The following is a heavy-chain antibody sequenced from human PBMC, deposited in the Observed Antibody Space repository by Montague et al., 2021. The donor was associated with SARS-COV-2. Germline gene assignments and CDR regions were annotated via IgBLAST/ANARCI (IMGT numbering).Heavy chain of an antibody. CDR3: ARLLRSCTNGVCRTYYYALDV. CDR2: VYYSGST. J-gene: IGHJ6*02. D-gene: IGHD2-8*01. CDR1: GGSISSYY. Sequence: SETLSLTCTVSGGSISSYYWNWIRQSPGKGLEWIGYVYYSGSTRYSPSLRGRVIISADTSKNQVSLKLTSVTAADTAVYYCARLLRSCTNGVCRTYYYALDVWGQGTPVTVSS. V-gene: IGHV4-59*01.